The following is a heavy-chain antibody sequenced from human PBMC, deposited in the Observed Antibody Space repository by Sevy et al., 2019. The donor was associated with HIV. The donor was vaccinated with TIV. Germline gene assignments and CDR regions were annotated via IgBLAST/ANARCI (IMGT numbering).Heavy chain of an antibody. J-gene: IGHJ4*02. V-gene: IGHV1-46*01. CDR1: GYTVTSYY. D-gene: IGHD6-19*01. CDR3: ARENIAVAYYFDY. Sequence: ASVKVSCKASGYTVTSYYMHWVRQAPGQGLEWMGITNPSGGSTSYAQKFQGRVTMTRDTSTSTVYMELSSLRSEDTAVYYCARENIAVAYYFDYWGQGTLVTVSS. CDR2: TNPSGGST.